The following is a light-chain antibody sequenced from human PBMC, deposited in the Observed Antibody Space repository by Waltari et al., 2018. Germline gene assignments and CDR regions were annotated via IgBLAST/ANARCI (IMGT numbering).Light chain of an antibody. Sequence: DTQMTQSPSTLSASVGDRVTITCRASQTISTWLAWNQQKPGKAPKVLIYDASNLESGVPSRFSGSGSGTEFTLTISSLQPDDFATYYCQQYNGYPITFGQGTRLEIK. J-gene: IGKJ5*01. V-gene: IGKV1-5*01. CDR3: QQYNGYPIT. CDR2: DAS. CDR1: QTISTW.